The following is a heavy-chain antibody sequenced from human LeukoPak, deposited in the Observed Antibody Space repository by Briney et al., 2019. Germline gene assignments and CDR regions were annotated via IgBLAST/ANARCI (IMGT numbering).Heavy chain of an antibody. CDR2: ISENGINT. CDR1: GFTFSTYA. Sequence: GGSLRLSCAASGFTFSTYAMYWVRQAPGKGLEWVSSISENGINTYYPEFVKGRFTISRDNSKNTLYLQMNSLRADDTAVYYCAKDLGRAVNQYAIAYFRHWGQGTLVTVS. D-gene: IGHD7-27*01. CDR3: AKDLGRAVNQYAIAYFRH. J-gene: IGHJ1*01. V-gene: IGHV3-23*01.